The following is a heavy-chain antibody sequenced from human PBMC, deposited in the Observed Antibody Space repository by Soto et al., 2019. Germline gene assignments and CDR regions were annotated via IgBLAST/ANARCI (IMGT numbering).Heavy chain of an antibody. CDR3: ARGGLSITGTGGDHSTSFDY. CDR1: GGSISSYY. CDR2: IYYSGST. D-gene: IGHD1-7*01. Sequence: SETLSLTCTVSGGSISSYYWSWIRQPPGKGLEWIGYIYYSGSTNYNPSLKSRVTISVDTSKNQFSLKLSSVTAADTAVYYCARGGLSITGTGGDHSTSFDYWGQGTLVTVSS. J-gene: IGHJ4*02. V-gene: IGHV4-59*01.